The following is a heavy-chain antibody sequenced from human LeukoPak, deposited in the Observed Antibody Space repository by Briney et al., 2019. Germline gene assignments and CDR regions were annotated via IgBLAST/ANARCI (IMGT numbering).Heavy chain of an antibody. J-gene: IGHJ6*02. V-gene: IGHV1-69*04. CDR2: VIPIFGIA. CDR3: ARDQGFGPTNYYYYGMDV. Sequence: SVKVSCKASGGTFSSYAISWVRQAPGQGLEWMGRVIPIFGIANYAQKFQGRVTITADKSTSTAYMELSSLRSEDTAVYYCARDQGFGPTNYYYYGMDVWGQGTTVTVSS. D-gene: IGHD3-10*01. CDR1: GGTFSSYA.